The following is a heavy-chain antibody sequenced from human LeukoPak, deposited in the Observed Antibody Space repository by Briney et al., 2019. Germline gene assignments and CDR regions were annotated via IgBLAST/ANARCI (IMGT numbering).Heavy chain of an antibody. CDR1: GFTFSSYA. CDR2: ISGSGGST. D-gene: IGHD6-19*01. CDR3: AKDLKLAVAGLYYFDY. J-gene: IGHJ4*02. V-gene: IGHV3-23*01. Sequence: PGGSLRLSCAASGFTFSSYAMSWVRQAPGKGLEWVSAISGSGGSTYYADSVKGRFTISRDNSKNTLYLQMNSLRAEDTAVYYCAKDLKLAVAGLYYFDYWGQGTLVTVSS.